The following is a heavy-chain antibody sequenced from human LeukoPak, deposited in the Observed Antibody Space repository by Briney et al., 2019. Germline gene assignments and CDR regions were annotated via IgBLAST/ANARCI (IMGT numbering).Heavy chain of an antibody. J-gene: IGHJ6*02. Sequence: PGGSLRLSCAASGFTFSSYSMNWVRQAPGKGLEWVSSISSSSSYIYYADSVKGRFTISRDNAKNSLYLQMNSLRAEDTALYHCARGSPYCSSTSCPPDNYYYGMDVWGQGTTVTVSS. CDR1: GFTFSSYS. CDR2: ISSSSSYI. CDR3: ARGSPYCSSTSCPPDNYYYGMDV. D-gene: IGHD2-2*01. V-gene: IGHV3-21*04.